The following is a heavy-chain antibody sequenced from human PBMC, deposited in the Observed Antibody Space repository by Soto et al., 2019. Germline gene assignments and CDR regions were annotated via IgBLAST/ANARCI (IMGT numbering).Heavy chain of an antibody. CDR2: ISAYNGNT. D-gene: IGHD3-16*02. CDR3: ARNGAGPYDYIWGSYRAWFDP. Sequence: ASVKVSCKASGYTFTSYGISWVRQAPGQGLEWMGWISAYNGNTNYAQKLQGRVTMTTDTSTSTAYMELRSLRSDDTAVYYCARNGAGPYDYIWGSYRAWFDPWGQGTLVTVSS. CDR1: GYTFTSYG. J-gene: IGHJ5*02. V-gene: IGHV1-18*01.